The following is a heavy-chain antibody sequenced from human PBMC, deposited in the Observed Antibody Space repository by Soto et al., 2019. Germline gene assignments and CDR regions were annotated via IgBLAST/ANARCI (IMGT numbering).Heavy chain of an antibody. CDR2: INPNSGGT. CDR3: AREHYDILTGYYGLDY. Sequence: SSVKVSFKASGYTFTGYYMHWVRHAPVQGLEWMGWINPNSGGTNYAQKFQGRVTMTRDTSISTAYMELSRLRSDDTAVYYCAREHYDILTGYYGLDYWGQGTLVTVSS. D-gene: IGHD3-9*01. V-gene: IGHV1-2*02. J-gene: IGHJ4*02. CDR1: GYTFTGYY.